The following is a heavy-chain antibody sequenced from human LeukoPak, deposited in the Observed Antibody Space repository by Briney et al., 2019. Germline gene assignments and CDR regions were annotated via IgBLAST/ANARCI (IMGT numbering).Heavy chain of an antibody. CDR3: ARHVSSVGVAVVITLIDS. V-gene: IGHV4-39*01. J-gene: IGHJ4*02. CDR2: IYSSGNT. Sequence: SQSLSLTCSVSGASVSSRTSYWGWIRQPPGKGLEWIGPIYSSGNTYYNPSLNSRVTISRATSKNEVSLKVNSVTAADTAKYYCARHVSSVGVAVVITLIDSWGQGILVTVSS. CDR1: GASVSSRTSY. D-gene: IGHD3-3*01.